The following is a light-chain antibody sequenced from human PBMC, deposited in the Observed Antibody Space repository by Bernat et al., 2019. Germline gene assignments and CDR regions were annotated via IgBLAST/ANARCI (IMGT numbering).Light chain of an antibody. CDR3: QQSYSIPWT. CDR1: QPITNY. CDR2: AAT. Sequence: DIQMTQSPSSLSASVGDRVTITCRASQPITNYLNWYQQKPGKAPKLLIYAATTLQRGVPSSFSGSGSGTDFTLNISSLQPEDFATYYCQQSYSIPWTFGQGTKVDIK. V-gene: IGKV1-39*01. J-gene: IGKJ1*01.